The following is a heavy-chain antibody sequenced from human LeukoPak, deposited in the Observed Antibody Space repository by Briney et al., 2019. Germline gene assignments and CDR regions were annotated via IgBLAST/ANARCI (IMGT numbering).Heavy chain of an antibody. CDR1: GFTFNYNW. V-gene: IGHV3-7*01. CDR3: ARDGGRGTVAVPIWF. CDR2: IKQDGNEK. Sequence: GGSLRLSCAASGFTFNYNWMSWVRQAPGKGLEWVASIKQDGNEKYYVDSVKGRFTIFRDNAKNSVSLQMNSLRGEDTAVYYCARDGGRGTVAVPIWFWGQGTLVTVSS. D-gene: IGHD6-19*01. J-gene: IGHJ4*02.